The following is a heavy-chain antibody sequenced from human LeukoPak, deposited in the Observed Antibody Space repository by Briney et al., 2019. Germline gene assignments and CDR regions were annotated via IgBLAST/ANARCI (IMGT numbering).Heavy chain of an antibody. CDR2: IIPIFGTA. CDR3: ARVGYYDSSGYSFWFDP. CDR1: GGTFSSYA. D-gene: IGHD3-22*01. Sequence: SVKVSCKACGGTFSSYAISWVRQAPGQGLEWMGGIIPIFGTANYAQKFQGRVTITTDESTSTAYMELSSLRSEDTAVYYCARVGYYDSSGYSFWFDPWGQGTLVTVSS. J-gene: IGHJ5*02. V-gene: IGHV1-69*05.